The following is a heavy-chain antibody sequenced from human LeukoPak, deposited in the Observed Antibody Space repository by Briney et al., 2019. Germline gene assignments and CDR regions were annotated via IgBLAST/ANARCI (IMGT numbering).Heavy chain of an antibody. CDR1: GGTFSSYA. V-gene: IGHV1-69*13. CDR2: IIPIFGTA. Sequence: SVKVSCTASGGTFSSYAISWVRQAPGQGLEWMGGIIPIFGTANYAQKFQGRVTITADESTSTAYMELSSLRSEDTAVYYCARDFWSGSYYFDYWGQGTLVTVSS. CDR3: ARDFWSGSYYFDY. J-gene: IGHJ4*02. D-gene: IGHD3-3*01.